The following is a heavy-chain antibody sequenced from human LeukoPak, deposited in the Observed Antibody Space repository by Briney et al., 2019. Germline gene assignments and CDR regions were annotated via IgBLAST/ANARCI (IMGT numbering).Heavy chain of an antibody. D-gene: IGHD2-2*02. CDR2: IYYSGST. V-gene: IGHV4-39*01. Sequence: SETLSLTCTVSGGSISSSSYYWGWIRQPPGKGLEWIGSIYYSGSTYYNPSLRSRVTISVDTSKNQFSLKLSSVTAADTAVYYCARRGCSSTSCYRQRGDYVDYWGQGTLVTVSS. CDR3: ARRGCSSTSCYRQRGDYVDY. CDR1: GGSISSSSYY. J-gene: IGHJ4*02.